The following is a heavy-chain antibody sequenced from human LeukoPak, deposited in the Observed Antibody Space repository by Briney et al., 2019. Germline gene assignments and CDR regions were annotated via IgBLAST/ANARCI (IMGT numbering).Heavy chain of an antibody. J-gene: IGHJ4*02. D-gene: IGHD4-17*01. CDR2: ISSSSSTI. CDR1: GFTFSSYS. CDR3: AKEPYGDYVDY. V-gene: IGHV3-48*01. Sequence: PGGSLRLSCAASGFTFSSYSMNWVRQAPGKGLEWVSYISSSSSTIYYADSVKGRFTISRDNSKNTLYLQMNSLRAEDTAVYYCAKEPYGDYVDYWGQGTLVTVSS.